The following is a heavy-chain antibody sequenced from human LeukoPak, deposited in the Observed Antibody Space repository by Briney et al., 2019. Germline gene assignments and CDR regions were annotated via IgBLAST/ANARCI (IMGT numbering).Heavy chain of an antibody. CDR2: LRQDGNER. J-gene: IGHJ4*02. Sequence: PGGSLRLSCVASGFTFSNYWMTWVRQAPGKGLQWVANLRQDGNERYFVDSVKGRFTFSRDNAKSSLYLQMNSLRADDTAVYYCARLLDGAGITYWGQGTLVTVSS. D-gene: IGHD1-1*01. V-gene: IGHV3-7*05. CDR3: ARLLDGAGITY. CDR1: GFTFSNYW.